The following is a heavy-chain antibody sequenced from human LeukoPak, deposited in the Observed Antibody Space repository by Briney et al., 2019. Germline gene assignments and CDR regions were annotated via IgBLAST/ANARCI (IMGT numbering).Heavy chain of an antibody. CDR1: GFTFTNAW. Sequence: PGGSLILSCAASGFTFTNAWMSWVRQAPGKGLEWVGHIKSKTDGGTTDYVAPVKGRFTISRDDSKDMLYLQMNSLKTEDMAVYYCATEYYGAYNYWGQGTLVTVSS. CDR3: ATEYYGAYNY. D-gene: IGHD4-17*01. V-gene: IGHV3-15*01. CDR2: IKSKTDGGTT. J-gene: IGHJ4*02.